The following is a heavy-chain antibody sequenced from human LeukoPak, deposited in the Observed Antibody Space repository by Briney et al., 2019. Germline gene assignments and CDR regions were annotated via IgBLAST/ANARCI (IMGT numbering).Heavy chain of an antibody. Sequence: SQTLSLTCAVSGGSISSGGYYWSWIRQPPGKGLEWIGEINHSGSTNYNPSLKSRVTISVDTSKNQFSLKLSSVTAADTAVYYCARVRRRRWLQRTNRAPFDYWGQGTLVTVSS. CDR1: GGSISSGGYY. J-gene: IGHJ4*02. D-gene: IGHD5-24*01. CDR3: ARVRRRRWLQRTNRAPFDY. V-gene: IGHV4-30-2*01. CDR2: INHSGST.